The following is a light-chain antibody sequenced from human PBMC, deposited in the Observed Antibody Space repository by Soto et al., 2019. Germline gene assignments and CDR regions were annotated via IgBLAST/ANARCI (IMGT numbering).Light chain of an antibody. CDR1: QSVTSSY. CDR3: QQYGSSRNT. CDR2: SAS. Sequence: ENVLTQSPGTLSLSPGERATLSCRASQSVTSSYLAWYQQKPGQAPRLLIYSASSRATGVPDRFSGRGSATDFTLTISRVEPEDFAVYYCQQYGSSRNTFGQGTKVDIK. V-gene: IGKV3-20*01. J-gene: IGKJ2*01.